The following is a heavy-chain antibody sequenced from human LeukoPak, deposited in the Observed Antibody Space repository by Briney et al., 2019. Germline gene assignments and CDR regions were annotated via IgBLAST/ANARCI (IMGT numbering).Heavy chain of an antibody. CDR1: GFTFSSSA. CDR3: ARDGIVSMGGYCYYYYMDV. Sequence: PGRSLRLSCAASGFTFSSSAMHWVRQAPGKGLEWVAVISYDGSNKYYADSVKGRFTISRDNSKNTLYLQMNSLRAEDTAVYYCARDGIVSMGGYCYYYYMDVWGKGTTVTVSS. D-gene: IGHD1-26*01. J-gene: IGHJ6*03. V-gene: IGHV3-30*04. CDR2: ISYDGSNK.